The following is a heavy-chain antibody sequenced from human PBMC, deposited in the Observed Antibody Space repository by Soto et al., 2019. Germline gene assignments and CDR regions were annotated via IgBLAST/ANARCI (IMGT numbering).Heavy chain of an antibody. Sequence: EVQLVESGGGLVQPGRSLRLSCAASGFTFDDYAMHWVRQAPGKGLEWVTIISWNSSIIGYADSVKGRFTISRDNAKNSLYLQMNCLRAEDTALYYCAKDKWELSYYFDFWGQGTLVTVSS. V-gene: IGHV3-9*01. D-gene: IGHD1-26*01. J-gene: IGHJ4*02. CDR3: AKDKWELSYYFDF. CDR2: ISWNSSII. CDR1: GFTFDDYA.